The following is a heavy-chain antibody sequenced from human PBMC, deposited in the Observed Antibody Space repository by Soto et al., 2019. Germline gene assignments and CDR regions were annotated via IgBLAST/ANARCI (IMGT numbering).Heavy chain of an antibody. CDR3: ARDWGNCSGGSCYFDY. V-gene: IGHV4-4*07. CDR2: IYTSGST. D-gene: IGHD2-15*01. J-gene: IGHJ4*02. Sequence: SETLSLTCTVSGGSISSYYWSWIRQPAGKGLEWIGRIYTSGSTNYNPSLKSRVTMSVDTSKNQFSLKLSSVTAADTAVYYCARDWGNCSGGSCYFDYWGQGTLVTVSS. CDR1: GGSISSYY.